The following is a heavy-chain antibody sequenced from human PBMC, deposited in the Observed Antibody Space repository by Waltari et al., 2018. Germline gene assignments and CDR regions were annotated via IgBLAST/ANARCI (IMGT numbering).Heavy chain of an antibody. CDR2: IYTSGST. D-gene: IGHD2-2*01. CDR1: GGSISSYY. J-gene: IGHJ6*03. Sequence: QVQLQESGPGLVKPSETLSLTCTVSGGSISSYYWSWLRQPAGKGLEWIGRIYTSGSTNYNPSLKSRVTMSVDTSKNQFSLKLSSVTAADTAVYYCARSIVVVPADTGYYYYYMDVWGKGTTVTVSS. CDR3: ARSIVVVPADTGYYYYYMDV. V-gene: IGHV4-4*07.